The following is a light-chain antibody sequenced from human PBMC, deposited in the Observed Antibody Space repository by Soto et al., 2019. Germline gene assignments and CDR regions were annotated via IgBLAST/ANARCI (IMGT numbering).Light chain of an antibody. V-gene: IGLV3-21*02. CDR1: NIGSKG. J-gene: IGLJ3*02. Sequence: SYELTQPPSVSVAPGQTARITCGGNNIGSKGVHWYQQKPGQAPVLVVYDDSDRPSGIPERFSGSNSGNTATLTISRVEAGDEADYYCQVWDSSSDLNWVFGGGTKVTVL. CDR3: QVWDSSSDLNWV. CDR2: DDS.